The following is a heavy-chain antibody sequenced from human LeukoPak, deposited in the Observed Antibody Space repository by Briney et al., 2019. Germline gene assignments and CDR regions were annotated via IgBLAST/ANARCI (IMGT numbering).Heavy chain of an antibody. CDR1: GGSISSYY. CDR3: ARETPYYSIQDY. CDR2: IYTSGST. J-gene: IGHJ4*02. Sequence: SETLSLTCTVSGGSISSYYWSWIRQPAGKGLEWVGRIYTSGSTNYNPSLKSRVTMSVDTSKNQFSLKLSSVTAADTAVYYCARETPYYSIQDYWGQGTLVTVSS. D-gene: IGHD3-10*01. V-gene: IGHV4-4*07.